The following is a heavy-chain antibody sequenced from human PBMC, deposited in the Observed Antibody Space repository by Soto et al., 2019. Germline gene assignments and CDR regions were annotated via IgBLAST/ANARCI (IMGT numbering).Heavy chain of an antibody. J-gene: IGHJ4*02. CDR1: GFTFSSFA. CDR2: INSRAGTT. V-gene: IGHV3-23*01. CDR3: AKNYFFDS. Sequence: GGSLRLSCAASGFTFSSFAMSWVRQAPGKGLEWVSGINSRAGTTYYADSVKGRFTISRDNSKNTLYLQMNSLRAEDTALYYCAKNYFFDSWGQGTLVTVSS.